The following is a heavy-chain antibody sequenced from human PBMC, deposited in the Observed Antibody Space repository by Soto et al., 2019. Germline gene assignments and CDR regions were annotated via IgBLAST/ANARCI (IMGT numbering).Heavy chain of an antibody. CDR1: GFTFSNYA. Sequence: GGSLRLSCAASGFTFSNYAMSWVRQTPGKGLEWVSAITDSGGSTYFADSVKGRFSISRDNFKNTLYLQMNSLRAEDTAVYYCAKGSPGTGYFESWGQGTLVTVSS. CDR3: AKGSPGTGYFES. D-gene: IGHD3-9*01. CDR2: ITDSGGST. V-gene: IGHV3-23*01. J-gene: IGHJ4*02.